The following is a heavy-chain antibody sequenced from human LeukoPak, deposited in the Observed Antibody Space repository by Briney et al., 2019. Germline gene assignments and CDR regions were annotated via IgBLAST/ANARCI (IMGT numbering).Heavy chain of an antibody. Sequence: PGRSLRLSCAASGFTFSSYAMHWVRQAPGKGLEWVAVISYDGSNKYYADSVKGRFTISGDNSKNTLYLQMNSLRAEDTAVYYCARGPNYYYYYYGMDVWGQGTTVTVSS. CDR3: ARGPNYYYYYYGMDV. CDR2: ISYDGSNK. V-gene: IGHV3-30-3*01. CDR1: GFTFSSYA. J-gene: IGHJ6*02.